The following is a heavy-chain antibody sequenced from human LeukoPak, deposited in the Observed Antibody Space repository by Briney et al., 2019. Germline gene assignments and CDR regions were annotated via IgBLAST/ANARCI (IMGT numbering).Heavy chain of an antibody. CDR3: ARVKGGRMTIFRVVPFHFDY. D-gene: IGHD3-3*01. V-gene: IGHV4-34*01. CDR2: INRSGDA. Sequence: SETLSLTCAIYGESFNSHYWTWIRQAPGKGLEWIGEINRSGDAKYNPSLKSRVIISVDTAKNQFSLRLTSVTAADTVVYYCARVKGGRMTIFRVVPFHFDYWGQGTLVTVSS. CDR1: GESFNSHY. J-gene: IGHJ4*02.